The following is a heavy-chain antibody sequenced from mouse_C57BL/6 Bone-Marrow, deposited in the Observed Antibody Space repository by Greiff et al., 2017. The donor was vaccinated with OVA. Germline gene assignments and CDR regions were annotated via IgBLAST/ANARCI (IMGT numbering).Heavy chain of an antibody. Sequence: EVQLQQSVAELVRPGASVKLSCTASGFNITNTYMHWVKQRPEQGLEWIGRIDPANGNTKYAPKFQGKATITADASSNTAYLQLSSLTSEDDAIYDYARSRRSLYGYFDVWGKGTTVTVSS. CDR1: GFNITNTY. J-gene: IGHJ1*03. CDR2: IDPANGNT. CDR3: ARSRRSLYGYFDV. V-gene: IGHV14-3*01.